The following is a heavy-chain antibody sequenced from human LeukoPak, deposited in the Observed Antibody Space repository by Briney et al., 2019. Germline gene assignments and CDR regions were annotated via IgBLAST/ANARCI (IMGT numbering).Heavy chain of an antibody. CDR1: GLTFSSYT. CDR3: ARDLYGSGKYDY. CDR2: ISSSSSYI. J-gene: IGHJ4*02. V-gene: IGHV3-21*01. Sequence: GGSLRLSCAASGLTFSSYTMNWVRQAPGKGLEWVSSISSSSSYIYYADSVKGRFTISRDNAKNSLYLQMNSLRAEDTAVYYCARDLYGSGKYDYWGQGTLVTVSS. D-gene: IGHD3-10*01.